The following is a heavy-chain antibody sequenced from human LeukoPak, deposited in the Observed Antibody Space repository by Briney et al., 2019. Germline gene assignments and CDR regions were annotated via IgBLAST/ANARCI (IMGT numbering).Heavy chain of an antibody. CDR2: IYPSDSDT. Sequence: GESLKISCKGFGYRFTNYWIGWVRQMPGKGLEWMGIIYPSDSDTRNSPSFQGQVTISADKSSSTAYLQWSSLKASDSAMYYCARTGYSGYEFDYWGQGTLVTVSS. CDR3: ARTGYSGYEFDY. CDR1: GYRFTNYW. V-gene: IGHV5-51*01. J-gene: IGHJ4*02. D-gene: IGHD5-12*01.